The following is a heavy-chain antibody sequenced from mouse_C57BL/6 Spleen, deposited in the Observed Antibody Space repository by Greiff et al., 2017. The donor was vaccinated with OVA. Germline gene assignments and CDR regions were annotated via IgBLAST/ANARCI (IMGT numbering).Heavy chain of an antibody. CDR1: GYTFTSYW. CDR3: ARATTVVAFDY. J-gene: IGHJ2*01. D-gene: IGHD1-1*01. V-gene: IGHV1-52*01. CDR2: IDPSDSET. Sequence: VKLQQPGAELVRPGSSVKLSCKASGYTFTSYWMHWVKQRPIQGLEWIGNIDPSDSETHYNQKFKDKATLTVDKSSSTAYMQLSSLTSEDSAVYYCARATTVVAFDYWGQGTTLTVSS.